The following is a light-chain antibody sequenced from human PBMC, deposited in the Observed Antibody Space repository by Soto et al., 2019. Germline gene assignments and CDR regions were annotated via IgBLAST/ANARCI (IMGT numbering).Light chain of an antibody. CDR1: QNVSSY. CDR2: DAS. J-gene: IGKJ1*01. CDR3: QQRSNWPT. V-gene: IGKV3-11*01. Sequence: EILLTQSPATLSLSPGERATLSCRASQNVSSYLAWYQQKPGQAPRLLIYDASNRATGIPARFSGSGSGTDFTLTISSLEPVDFAVYYCQQRSNWPTFGQGTKVEIK.